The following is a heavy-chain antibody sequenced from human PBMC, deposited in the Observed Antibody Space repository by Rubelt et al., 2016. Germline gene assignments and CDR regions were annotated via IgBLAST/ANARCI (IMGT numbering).Heavy chain of an antibody. Sequence: QVTLKESGPMLVKPTETLTLTCTVSGFSLTTHGAAVAWIRQPPGRTLEWLAHIFSNDEKLYSTSLKTRLTITKDAAKSQVVLTMTNMVPVDTATYFCARKADFWSAYYVYDIWGQGTLVTVS. CDR3: ARKADFWSAYYVYDI. D-gene: IGHD3-3*01. CDR1: GFSLTTHGAA. J-gene: IGHJ4*02. V-gene: IGHV2-26*01. CDR2: IFSNDEK.